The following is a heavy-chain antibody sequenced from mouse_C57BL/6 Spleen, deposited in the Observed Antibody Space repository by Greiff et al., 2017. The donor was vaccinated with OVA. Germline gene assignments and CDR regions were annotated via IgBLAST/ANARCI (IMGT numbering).Heavy chain of an antibody. J-gene: IGHJ1*03. Sequence: QVTLKVSGPELVKPGASVKISCKASGYAFSSSWMNWVKQRPGKGLEWIGRIYPGDGDTNYNGKFKGKATLTADKSSSTAYMQLSSLTSEDSAVYFCAREGYGSSYWYFDVWGTGTTVTVSS. CDR1: GYAFSSSW. CDR3: AREGYGSSYWYFDV. D-gene: IGHD1-1*01. V-gene: IGHV1-82*01. CDR2: IYPGDGDT.